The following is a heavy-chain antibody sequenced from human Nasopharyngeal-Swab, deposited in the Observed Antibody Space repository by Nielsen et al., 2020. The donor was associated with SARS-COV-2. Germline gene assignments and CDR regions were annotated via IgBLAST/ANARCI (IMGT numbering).Heavy chain of an antibody. Sequence: SETLSLTCAVYGGSFSGYYWSWIRQPPGKGLEWIGEINHSGSTYYNPSLKSRVTISVDRSKNQFSLKLSSVTAADTAVYYCARSHMVRGVISWFDPWGQGTLVTVSS. CDR1: GGSFSGYY. V-gene: IGHV4-34*01. D-gene: IGHD3-10*01. J-gene: IGHJ5*02. CDR2: INHSGST. CDR3: ARSHMVRGVISWFDP.